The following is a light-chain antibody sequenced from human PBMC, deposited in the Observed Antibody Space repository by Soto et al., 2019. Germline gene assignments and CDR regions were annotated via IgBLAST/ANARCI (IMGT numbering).Light chain of an antibody. CDR3: QQYHDWPPLT. CDR2: GAS. V-gene: IGKV3-11*01. Sequence: IVLTQSPATLSLSPGDRATLSCRASQTISRYLAWYQQKPGQGPRLLIFGASTRATGIPDRFSGSGSGTDFTLTISRLEPEDFAVYYCQQYHDWPPLTFGGGTKVDIK. CDR1: QTISRY. J-gene: IGKJ4*01.